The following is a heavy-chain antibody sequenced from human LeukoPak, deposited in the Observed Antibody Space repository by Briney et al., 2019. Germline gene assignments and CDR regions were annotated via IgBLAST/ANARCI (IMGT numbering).Heavy chain of an antibody. Sequence: SETLSLTCTVSGGSISSGAYYWSWIRQPAGKGLEWIGYIYYSGSTNYNPSLKSRVTISVDTSKNQFSLKLNSVTAADTAVYYCARGRPTGPGAFDIWGQGTMVTVSS. CDR3: ARGRPTGPGAFDI. D-gene: IGHD1-1*01. J-gene: IGHJ3*02. CDR1: GGSISSGAYY. V-gene: IGHV4-61*10. CDR2: IYYSGST.